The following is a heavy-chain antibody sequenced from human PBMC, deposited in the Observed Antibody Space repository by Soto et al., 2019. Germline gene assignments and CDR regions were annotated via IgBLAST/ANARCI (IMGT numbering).Heavy chain of an antibody. V-gene: IGHV4-31*03. Sequence: TLSLTCTVSGDSIRDGGYYWAWIRQRPGKGLEWMGYIYFTGKTNYNPSLENRLTMSVDMSRRQLYLRLTSVTAADTAVYFCAKDPSPQPIPAVTPGWLDPWGQGISVTVSS. D-gene: IGHD4-4*01. CDR2: IYFTGKT. CDR1: GDSIRDGGYY. CDR3: AKDPSPQPIPAVTPGWLDP. J-gene: IGHJ5*02.